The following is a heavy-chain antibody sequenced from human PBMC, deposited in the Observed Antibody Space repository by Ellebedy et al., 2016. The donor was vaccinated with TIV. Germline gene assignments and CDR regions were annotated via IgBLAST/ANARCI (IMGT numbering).Heavy chain of an antibody. CDR1: GYTFTSYD. CDR3: ARGPGGYGDYYDY. Sequence: ASVKVSCXASGYTFTSYDINWVRQATGQGLEWMGWMNPNSGNTGYAQKFQGRVTITADESTSTAYMELSSLRSEDTAVYYCARGPGGYGDYYDYWGQGTLVTVSS. CDR2: MNPNSGNT. D-gene: IGHD4-17*01. J-gene: IGHJ4*02. V-gene: IGHV1-8*01.